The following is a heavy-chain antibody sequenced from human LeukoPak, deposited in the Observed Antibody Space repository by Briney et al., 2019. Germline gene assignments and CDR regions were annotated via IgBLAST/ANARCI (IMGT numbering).Heavy chain of an antibody. J-gene: IGHJ6*03. CDR3: ARDMDTAMVNYYMDV. Sequence: GGSLRLSCAASGFTFSSYEMNWVRQAPGKGLEWVSYISSSGSTIYYADSVKGRFTISRDNAKNSLYLQMNSLRAEDTAVYYCARDMDTAMVNYYMDVWGKGTTVTISS. D-gene: IGHD5-18*01. CDR1: GFTFSSYE. CDR2: ISSSGSTI. V-gene: IGHV3-48*03.